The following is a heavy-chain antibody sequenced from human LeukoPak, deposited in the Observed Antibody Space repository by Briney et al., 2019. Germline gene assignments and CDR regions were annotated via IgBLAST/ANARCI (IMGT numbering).Heavy chain of an antibody. CDR1: GFTFSSYG. CDR2: IWYDGSNK. J-gene: IGHJ3*02. CDR3: ARGSPYYYDSSGYYYFRADAFDI. V-gene: IGHV3-33*01. D-gene: IGHD3-22*01. Sequence: PGGSLRLSCAASGFTFSSYGMHWVRQAPGKGLEWVAVIWYDGSNKYYADSVKGRFTISRDNAKNSLYLQMNSLRAEDTAVYYCARGSPYYYDSSGYYYFRADAFDIWGQGTMVTVSS.